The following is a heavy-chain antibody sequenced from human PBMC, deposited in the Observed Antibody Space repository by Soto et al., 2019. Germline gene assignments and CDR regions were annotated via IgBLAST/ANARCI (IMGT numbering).Heavy chain of an antibody. V-gene: IGHV1-18*04. CDR1: GYTFTSYG. CDR3: ARDGYSSSWYIWFDP. CDR2: ISAYNGST. J-gene: IGHJ5*02. D-gene: IGHD6-13*01. Sequence: QVQLVQSGAEVKKPGASVKVSCKSSGYTFTSYGISWLRQAPGQGRDGMGWISAYNGSTNYAKKLQGRVTMTTDTSTSTAYMELRSLRSDDTAVYYCARDGYSSSWYIWFDPWGQGTLVTVSS.